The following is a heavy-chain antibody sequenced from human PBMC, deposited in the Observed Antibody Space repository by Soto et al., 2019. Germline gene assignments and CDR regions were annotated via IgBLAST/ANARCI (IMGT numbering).Heavy chain of an antibody. V-gene: IGHV3-23*01. Sequence: EVQLLESGGGLVQPGGSLRLSCAASGFTFSSYAMSWVRQAPGKGLEWVSAISGSGGSTYYADSVKGRFTISRDNSKNTLYLQMNSLRAEDTAVYYCAKDRGIYDFWTRQSKDHDPPDWYNWFDPWGQGTLVTVSS. D-gene: IGHD3-3*01. CDR3: AKDRGIYDFWTRQSKDHDPPDWYNWFDP. CDR2: ISGSGGST. CDR1: GFTFSSYA. J-gene: IGHJ5*02.